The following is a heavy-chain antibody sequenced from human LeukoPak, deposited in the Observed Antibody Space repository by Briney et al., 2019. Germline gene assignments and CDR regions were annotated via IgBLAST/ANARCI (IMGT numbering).Heavy chain of an antibody. CDR3: AREGVLRYFDWLSESPYYFDY. J-gene: IGHJ4*02. CDR1: GGSFSGYY. Sequence: SETLSLTCAVYGGSFSGYYWSWIRQPPGKGLEWIGEINHSGSTNYNPSLKSRVTISVDTSKNQFSLKLSSVTAADTAVYYCAREGVLRYFDWLSESPYYFDYWGQGTLVTVSS. V-gene: IGHV4-34*01. CDR2: INHSGST. D-gene: IGHD3-9*01.